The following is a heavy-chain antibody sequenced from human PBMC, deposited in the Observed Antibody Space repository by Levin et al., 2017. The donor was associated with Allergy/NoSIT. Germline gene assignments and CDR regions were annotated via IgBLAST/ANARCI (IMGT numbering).Heavy chain of an antibody. CDR1: GGPFTSFV. Sequence: KISCKASGGPFTSFVFSWVRQAPGQGLEWMGGIIPMFGTANYAQKFQGRVTITADESTSTAYMELSSLRSEDTAVYFCARGIGGSGFDPWGQGTLVTVSS. J-gene: IGHJ5*02. CDR2: IIPMFGTA. D-gene: IGHD1-26*01. V-gene: IGHV1-69*01. CDR3: ARGIGGSGFDP.